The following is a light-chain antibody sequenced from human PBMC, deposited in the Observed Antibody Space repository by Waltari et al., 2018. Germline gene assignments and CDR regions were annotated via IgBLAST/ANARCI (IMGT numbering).Light chain of an antibody. V-gene: IGLV1-40*01. Sequence: QYVLTQPPSVAAAPRPRVTLHCTRSSSTIGAGYDVHCYQQLPGTAPKLLIYGNTNRPSGVPDRFSGSKSGTSASLAISGLQAEDEADYYCQSYDSSLSGSVFGGGTKLTVL. CDR1: SSTIGAGYD. J-gene: IGLJ3*02. CDR2: GNT. CDR3: QSYDSSLSGSV.